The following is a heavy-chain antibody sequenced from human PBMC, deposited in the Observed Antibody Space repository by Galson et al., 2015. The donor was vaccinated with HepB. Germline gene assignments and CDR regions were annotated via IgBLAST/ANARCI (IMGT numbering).Heavy chain of an antibody. V-gene: IGHV3-48*03. CDR2: ISSSGHII. J-gene: IGHJ4*02. CDR3: AREGSGSGSILFDS. CDR1: GFTFNNYE. Sequence: SLRLSCAASGFTFNNYEMNWVRQAPGKGLEWVSYISSSGHIIYYADSVKGRFTISRDNAKSSLYLQMNSLRAEDTAVYYCAREGSGSGSILFDSWGRGTLVTVSS. D-gene: IGHD3-10*01.